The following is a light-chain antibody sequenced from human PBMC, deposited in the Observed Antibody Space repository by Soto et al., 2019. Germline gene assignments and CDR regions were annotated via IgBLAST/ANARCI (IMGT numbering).Light chain of an antibody. CDR2: GVS. CDR1: QSVSSY. CDR3: QKFDGSPRT. Sequence: EIVLTQSPATLSLSPGERATLSCRASQSVSSYLAWYQQKPGQAPRILIYGVSTRATDIPDRLSGSGSGTELTLTISRLEPEDFAVYYCQKFDGSPRTCGQGTKVDIK. J-gene: IGKJ1*01. V-gene: IGKV3-20*01.